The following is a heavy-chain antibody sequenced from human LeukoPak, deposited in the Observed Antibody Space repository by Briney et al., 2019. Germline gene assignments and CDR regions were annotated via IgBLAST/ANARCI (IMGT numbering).Heavy chain of an antibody. CDR1: GFTFSSYA. Sequence: GGSLRLSCVASGFTFSSYAMTWVRQAPGKGLEWVSAISGSGGSTYYADSVKGRFTISRDNSKNTLYLQMNSLRAEDTAVYYCAKWLAVAGTNAFDIWGQGTMVTVSS. CDR3: AKWLAVAGTNAFDI. CDR2: ISGSGGST. D-gene: IGHD6-19*01. V-gene: IGHV3-23*01. J-gene: IGHJ3*02.